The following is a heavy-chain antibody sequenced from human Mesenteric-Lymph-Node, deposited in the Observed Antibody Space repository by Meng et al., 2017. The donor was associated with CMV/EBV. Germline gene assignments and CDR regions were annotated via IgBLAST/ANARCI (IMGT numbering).Heavy chain of an antibody. D-gene: IGHD1-26*01. CDR1: GFTFSSYD. V-gene: IGHV3-13*01. J-gene: IGHJ4*02. CDR2: IGTAGDT. Sequence: GESLKISCAASGFTFSSYDMHWVRQATGKGLEWVSAIGTAGDTYYPGSVKGRFTISRENAKNSLYLQMNSLRAGDTAVYYCAKDSYSGSYLSYFDYWGQGTLVTVSS. CDR3: AKDSYSGSYLSYFDY.